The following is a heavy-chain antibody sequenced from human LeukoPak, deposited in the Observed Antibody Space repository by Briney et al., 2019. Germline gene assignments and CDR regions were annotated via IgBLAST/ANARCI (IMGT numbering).Heavy chain of an antibody. V-gene: IGHV3-66*01. D-gene: IGHD2-8*01. Sequence: HSGGSLRLSCAASGFTVSNNYMSWVRQAPGKGLEGVSVIYSGGTIYYADSARGRFTISRDNSKNTLYLQMHSLRVEDTAVYYCATHPTNNCWGQGTLVTVSS. J-gene: IGHJ4*02. CDR3: ATHPTNNC. CDR1: GFTVSNNY. CDR2: IYSGGTI.